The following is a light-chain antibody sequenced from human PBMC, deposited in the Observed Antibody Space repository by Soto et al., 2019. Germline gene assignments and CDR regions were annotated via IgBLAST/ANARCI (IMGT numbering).Light chain of an antibody. J-gene: IGKJ1*01. V-gene: IGKV3-20*01. CDR2: GAS. Sequence: EIVMTQSPATLSVSPGERATLSCRAGQGVTTNFAWYQQKSGQSPRLLIYGASSRATGIPDRFSGSGSGTDFTLTINRLVPEDFAVYYCQQYGDLPWTFGQGTKVDIK. CDR1: QGVTTN. CDR3: QQYGDLPWT.